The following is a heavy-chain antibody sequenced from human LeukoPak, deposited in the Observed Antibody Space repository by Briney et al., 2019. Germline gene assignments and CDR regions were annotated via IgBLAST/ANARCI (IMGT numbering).Heavy chain of an antibody. CDR3: ARDGDDYVWGSYRPLDY. CDR2: ISSSSSYI. CDR1: GFTFSSYW. D-gene: IGHD3-16*02. J-gene: IGHJ4*02. V-gene: IGHV3-21*01. Sequence: GGSLRLSCEASGFTFSSYWMSWVRQAPGKGLEWVSSISSSSSYIYYADSVKGRFTISRDNAKNSLYLQMNSLRAEDTAVYYCARDGDDYVWGSYRPLDYWGQGTLVTVSS.